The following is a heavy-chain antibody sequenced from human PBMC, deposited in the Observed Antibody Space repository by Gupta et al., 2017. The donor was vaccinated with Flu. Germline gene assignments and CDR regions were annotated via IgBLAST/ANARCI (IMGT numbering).Heavy chain of an antibody. J-gene: IGHJ6*02. CDR3: AREPLGYCSGGSCYPYYYGMDV. V-gene: IGHV3-74*01. D-gene: IGHD2-15*01. CDR1: GFPFSSYW. CDR2: INSDGSST. Sequence: EVQLVASGGGLVQPGGSLRLSCAASGFPFSSYWMHWVRHAPGKGLVWVSRINSDGSSTSYADSVQGRFTISRDNAKNTLYLQMNSLRAEDTAVYYCAREPLGYCSGGSCYPYYYGMDVWGQGTTVTVSS.